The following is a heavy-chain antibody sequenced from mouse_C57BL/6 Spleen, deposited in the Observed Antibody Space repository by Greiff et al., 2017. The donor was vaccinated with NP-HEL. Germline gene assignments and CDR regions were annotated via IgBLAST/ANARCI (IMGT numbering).Heavy chain of an antibody. V-gene: IGHV1-42*01. D-gene: IGHD1-1*01. CDR3: ARKETVVATDYFDY. J-gene: IGHJ2*01. CDR1: GYSFTGYY. CDR2: INPSTGGT. Sequence: VQLQQSGPELVKPGASVKISCKASGYSFTGYYMNWVKQSPEKSLEWIGEINPSTGGTTYNQKFKAKATLTVDKSSSTAYMQLKSLTSEDSAVYYCARKETVVATDYFDYWGKGTTLTVSS.